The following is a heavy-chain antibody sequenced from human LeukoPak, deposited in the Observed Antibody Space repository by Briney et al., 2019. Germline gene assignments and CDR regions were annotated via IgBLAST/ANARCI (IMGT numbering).Heavy chain of an antibody. J-gene: IGHJ4*02. CDR3: ARWGSVWDYYDSSDYYFDY. D-gene: IGHD3-22*01. Sequence: PGGXLRLSCAASGFTFSSYAMHWVRQAPGKGLEYVSAISSNGGSTYYANSVKGRFTISRDNYKNTLYLQMGSLRAEDMAVYYCARWGSVWDYYDSSDYYFDYWGQGTLVTVSS. CDR2: ISSNGGST. CDR1: GFTFSSYA. V-gene: IGHV3-64*01.